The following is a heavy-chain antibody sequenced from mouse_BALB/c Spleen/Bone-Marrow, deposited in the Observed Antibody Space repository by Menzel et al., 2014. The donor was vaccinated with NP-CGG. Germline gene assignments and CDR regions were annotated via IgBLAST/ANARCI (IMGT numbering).Heavy chain of an antibody. Sequence: QVQLQQSGAELVRPGASVKLSCKASGYTFXSYWISWVKQRPGQGLEWIGNIYPSDSYTNYNQKFKDKATLTVGESSSTAYMQLSSPTSEDSAVYYCTRSYGSSYEYYFDYWGQGTTLTVSS. D-gene: IGHD1-1*01. J-gene: IGHJ2*01. CDR1: GYTFXSYW. CDR3: TRSYGSSYEYYFDY. CDR2: IYPSDSYT. V-gene: IGHV1-69*02.